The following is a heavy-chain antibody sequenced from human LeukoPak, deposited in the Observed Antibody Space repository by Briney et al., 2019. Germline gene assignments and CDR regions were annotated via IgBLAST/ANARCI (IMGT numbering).Heavy chain of an antibody. CDR1: GFTFSSYA. D-gene: IGHD2-15*01. V-gene: IGHV3-30*04. CDR3: AELVAATGY. Sequence: PGGSLRLSCAASGFTFSSYAMHWVRQAPGKGLEWVAVISYDGSNRYYADSVKGRFTISRDNCKNTLYLQMNSLRAEDTAVYYCAELVAATGYWGQGTLVTVSS. J-gene: IGHJ4*02. CDR2: ISYDGSNR.